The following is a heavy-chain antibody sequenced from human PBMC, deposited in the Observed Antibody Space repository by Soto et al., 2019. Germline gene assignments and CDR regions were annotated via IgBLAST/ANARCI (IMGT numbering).Heavy chain of an antibody. CDR3: ARVRNYYDSSGHWSFDY. V-gene: IGHV1-69*13. J-gene: IGHJ4*02. CDR1: GGTFSSYA. Sequence: GASVKVSCKASGGTFSSYAISCVRQAPGQGLEWMGGIIPIFGTANYAQKFQGRVTITADESTSTAYMELSSLRSEDTAVYYCARVRNYYDSSGHWSFDYWGQGTLVTVSS. CDR2: IIPIFGTA. D-gene: IGHD3-22*01.